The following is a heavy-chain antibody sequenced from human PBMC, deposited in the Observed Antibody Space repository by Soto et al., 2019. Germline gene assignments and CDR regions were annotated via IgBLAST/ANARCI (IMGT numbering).Heavy chain of an antibody. J-gene: IGHJ5*02. D-gene: IGHD3-3*01. Sequence: GGSLRLSCAASGFTFSSYAMGWVRQAPGEGLEWVSAISGSGGSTYYADSVKGRFTISRDNSKNTLYLQMNSLRAEDTAVYYCAKGVDFWSGYNWFDPWGQGTLVTVSS. CDR3: AKGVDFWSGYNWFDP. V-gene: IGHV3-23*01. CDR2: ISGSGGST. CDR1: GFTFSSYA.